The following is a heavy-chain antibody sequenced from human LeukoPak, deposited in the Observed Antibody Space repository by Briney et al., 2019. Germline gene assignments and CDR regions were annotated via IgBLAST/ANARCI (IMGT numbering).Heavy chain of an antibody. J-gene: IGHJ3*02. Sequence: GGSLRLSCAASGFTFSTYAMSWVRQAAGKGLEWVSSISSSSSYIYYADSVKGRFTISRDNAKNSLYLQMGSLRAEDTAVYYCARGQITMVRGVKQAFQAFDIWGQGTMVTVSS. CDR1: GFTFSTYA. CDR3: ARGQITMVRGVKQAFQAFDI. D-gene: IGHD3-10*01. CDR2: ISSSSSYI. V-gene: IGHV3-21*01.